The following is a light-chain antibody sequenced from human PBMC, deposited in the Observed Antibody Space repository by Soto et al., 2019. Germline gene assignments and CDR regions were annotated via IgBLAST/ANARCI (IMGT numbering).Light chain of an antibody. J-gene: IGKJ1*01. CDR1: QTVSSNF. Sequence: VLTQSPATLSVSPGDRVTLSCSASQTVSSNFLAWYQQRPAQAPRLLIHGASYRATGIPDRFTGSGSGTDFTLTISRLEPEDFAVYYCQQYGSAATFGQGTKVDIK. V-gene: IGKV3-20*01. CDR2: GAS. CDR3: QQYGSAAT.